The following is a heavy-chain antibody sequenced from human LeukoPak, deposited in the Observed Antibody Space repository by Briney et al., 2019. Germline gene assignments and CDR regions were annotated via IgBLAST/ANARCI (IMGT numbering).Heavy chain of an antibody. Sequence: GGSLSLSCGASGFTFSSYAMSWVRQAPGKGLEWVSAISGNGGSTYSADSVKGRFTISRDNSKNTLYLQMNSLKTEDTAVYYCTRQGMDVWGQGTTVTVSS. CDR1: GFTFSSYA. V-gene: IGHV3-23*01. J-gene: IGHJ6*02. CDR2: ISGNGGST. CDR3: TRQGMDV.